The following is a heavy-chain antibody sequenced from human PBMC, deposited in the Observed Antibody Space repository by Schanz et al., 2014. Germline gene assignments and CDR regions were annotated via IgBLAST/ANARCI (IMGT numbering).Heavy chain of an antibody. CDR2: MNPDSGNT. CDR3: AREVGLYDRGWFDP. Sequence: VQLVQSGAEVKRPGASVRVSCKASGYTFTSYDFNWVRQAPGQGLEWMGWMNPDSGNTGYAQKFQGRVTMTRNTSISTAYMELSSLRSEDTALYYCAREVGLYDRGWFDPWGQGTLVTVSS. D-gene: IGHD3-22*01. J-gene: IGHJ5*02. V-gene: IGHV1-8*01. CDR1: GYTFTSYD.